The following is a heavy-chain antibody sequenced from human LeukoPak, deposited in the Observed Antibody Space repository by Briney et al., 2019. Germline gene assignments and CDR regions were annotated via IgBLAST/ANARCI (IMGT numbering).Heavy chain of an antibody. Sequence: PSETLSVTCAVYGGSFSGYYWSWIRQPPGKGLEWIGEINHSGSTNYSPSLKSRVTISVDTSKNQFSLKLSSVTAADTAVYYCARRYSSSWYYRWFDPWGQGTLVTVSS. J-gene: IGHJ5*02. CDR2: INHSGST. CDR1: GGSFSGYY. CDR3: ARRYSSSWYYRWFDP. D-gene: IGHD6-13*01. V-gene: IGHV4-34*01.